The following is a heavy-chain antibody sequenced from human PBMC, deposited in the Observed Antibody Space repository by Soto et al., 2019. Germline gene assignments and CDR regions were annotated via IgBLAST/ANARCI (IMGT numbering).Heavy chain of an antibody. CDR3: ARERGHCSGGSCYPDYFDY. Sequence: QVQLVESGGGVVQPGRSLRLSCAASGFTFSSYGMHWVRQAPGKGLEWVAVIWYDGSNKYYADSVKGRFTISRDNSKNTLYLQMYSLRAEDTAVYYCARERGHCSGGSCYPDYFDYWGQGTLVTVSS. V-gene: IGHV3-33*01. D-gene: IGHD2-15*01. J-gene: IGHJ4*02. CDR1: GFTFSSYG. CDR2: IWYDGSNK.